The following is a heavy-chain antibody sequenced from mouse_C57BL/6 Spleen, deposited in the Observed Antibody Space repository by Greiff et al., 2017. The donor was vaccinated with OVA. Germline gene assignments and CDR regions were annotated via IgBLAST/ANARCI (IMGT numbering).Heavy chain of an antibody. CDR2: ISYDGSN. J-gene: IGHJ2*01. V-gene: IGHV3-6*01. CDR1: GYSITSGYY. Sequence: EVQLQESGPGLVKPSQSLSLTCSVTGYSITSGYYWNWIRQFPGNKLEWMGYISYDGSNNYNPSLKNRISITRDTSKNQFFLKLNSVTTEDTATYYCAREGPYSNSFDYWGQGTTLTVSS. D-gene: IGHD2-5*01. CDR3: AREGPYSNSFDY.